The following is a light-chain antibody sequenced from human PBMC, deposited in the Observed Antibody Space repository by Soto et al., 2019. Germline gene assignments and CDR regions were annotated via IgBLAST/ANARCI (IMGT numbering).Light chain of an antibody. V-gene: IGKV1-13*02. CDR3: QQFNSYPLT. J-gene: IGKJ4*01. CDR2: HTS. CDR1: QGITSA. Sequence: AIQLTQSPSSLSSSVGDRVTITCRASQGITSAVAWYQQKPGKAPKLLIYHTSTLETGVPPRFSGSGSGTDFTLTISSLQPEDFAAYYCQQFNSYPLTFGGGTKVEVK.